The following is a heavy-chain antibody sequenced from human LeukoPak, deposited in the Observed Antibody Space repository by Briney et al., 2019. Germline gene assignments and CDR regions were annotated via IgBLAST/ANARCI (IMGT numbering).Heavy chain of an antibody. Sequence: GGSLRLSCAASGFTFSSYEMNWVRQAPGKGLERVANIKKDGGETYYMESVEGRFTISRDNARNSLYLQMNSLTVEDTAVYYCARDMGWQQFDQWGQGTLVTVSS. CDR2: IKKDGGET. V-gene: IGHV3-7*01. D-gene: IGHD5-24*01. CDR3: ARDMGWQQFDQ. J-gene: IGHJ4*02. CDR1: GFTFSSYE.